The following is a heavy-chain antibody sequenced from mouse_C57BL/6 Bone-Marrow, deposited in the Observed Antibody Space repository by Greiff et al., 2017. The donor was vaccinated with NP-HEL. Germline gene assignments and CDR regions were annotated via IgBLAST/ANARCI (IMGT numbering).Heavy chain of an antibody. CDR2: IRNKANNHAT. CDR3: TFTGQLRPFDY. CDR1: GFTFSDAW. J-gene: IGHJ2*01. V-gene: IGHV6-6*01. Sequence: EVKLMESGGGLVQPGGSMKLSCAASGFTFSDAWMDWVRQSPEQGLEWVAEIRNKANNHATYYAESVKGRFTISRDDSKSSVYLQMNSLRAEDTGIYYCTFTGQLRPFDYWGQGTTLTVSS. D-gene: IGHD3-2*02.